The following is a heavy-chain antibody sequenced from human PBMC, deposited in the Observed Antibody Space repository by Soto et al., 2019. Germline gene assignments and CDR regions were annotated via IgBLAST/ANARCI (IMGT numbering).Heavy chain of an antibody. Sequence: ASVKISCKASGYTFTSYAMHWVRQAPGQRLEWMGWINAGNGNTKYSQKFQGRVTITRDTSASTAYMELSSLRSEDTAVYYCASSATTADYYYGMDVWGQGTTVTVSS. CDR3: ASSATTADYYYGMDV. D-gene: IGHD1-26*01. CDR2: INAGNGNT. V-gene: IGHV1-3*01. CDR1: GYTFTSYA. J-gene: IGHJ6*02.